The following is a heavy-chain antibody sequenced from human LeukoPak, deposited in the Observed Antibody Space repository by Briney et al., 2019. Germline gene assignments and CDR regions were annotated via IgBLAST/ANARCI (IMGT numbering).Heavy chain of an antibody. CDR1: GFIFSNYW. D-gene: IGHD3/OR15-3a*01. J-gene: IGHJ4*02. CDR2: IKPDGSST. V-gene: IGHV3-74*01. Sequence: GGSLRLSCVASGFIFSNYWMHWVRQAPGKGLVWVSRIKPDGSSTNYADSVKGRFSISRDNAKNTVYLQMNSPRAEDTAVYYCVRDFELYYWGQGTLVTVSS. CDR3: VRDFELYY.